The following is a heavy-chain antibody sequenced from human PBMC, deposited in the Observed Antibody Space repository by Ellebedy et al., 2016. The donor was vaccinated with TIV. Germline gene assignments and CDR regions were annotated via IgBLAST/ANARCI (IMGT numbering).Heavy chain of an antibody. V-gene: IGHV4-59*01. D-gene: IGHD1-7*01. J-gene: IGHJ6*02. CDR1: GGSISTYY. CDR3: ARVRNWNLDGMDV. Sequence: SETLSLTXTVSGGSISTYYWSWIRQPPGKGLEWIGYISYSGSTNYNPSLKSRVTISVDTSKNQFSLKLSSVTAADTAVYYCARVRNWNLDGMDVWGQGTTVTVSS. CDR2: ISYSGST.